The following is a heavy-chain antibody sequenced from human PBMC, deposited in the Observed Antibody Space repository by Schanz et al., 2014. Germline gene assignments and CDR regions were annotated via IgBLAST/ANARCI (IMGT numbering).Heavy chain of an antibody. CDR1: GYIFINSG. CDR2: ISVYNHNK. V-gene: IGHV1-18*01. J-gene: IGHJ4*02. Sequence: QVQVVQSGAELKKPGASAKVSCKASGYIFINSGISWARQAPGQGLEWMGWISVYNHNKEYDQKFQGRFTMTTDTSTSTAYRALTDLRSDYTTVYYGARDRRFVDRDDLYYFDSWGQGTLVTVSS. D-gene: IGHD3-3*01. CDR3: ARDRRFVDRDDLYYFDS.